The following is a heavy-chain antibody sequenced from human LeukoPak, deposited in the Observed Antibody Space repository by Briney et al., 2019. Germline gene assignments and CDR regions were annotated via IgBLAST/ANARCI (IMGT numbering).Heavy chain of an antibody. J-gene: IGHJ4*02. D-gene: IGHD6-19*01. V-gene: IGHV1-2*02. Sequence: ASVKVSCKASGYTFTGYYMHWVRQAPGQGLEWMGWISPSSGGTNYAQKFQGRVTMTRDTSISTAYMELSRLRSDDTAVYYCARDRGIAVASTPDYWGQGSLVTVSS. CDR1: GYTFTGYY. CDR2: ISPSSGGT. CDR3: ARDRGIAVASTPDY.